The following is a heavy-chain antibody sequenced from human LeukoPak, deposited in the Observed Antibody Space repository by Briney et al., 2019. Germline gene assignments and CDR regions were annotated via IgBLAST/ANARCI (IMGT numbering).Heavy chain of an antibody. CDR3: ASSAGHDIVVVPADGMDV. D-gene: IGHD2-2*01. CDR2: MNPNSGNT. CDR1: GYTFTSYD. Sequence: EASVKVSCKASGYTFTSYDINWVRQATGQGLEWMGWMNPNSGNTGYAQKFQGRVTMTRNTSISTAYMELSSLRSEDTAVYYCASSAGHDIVVVPADGMDVWGQGTTVTVSS. V-gene: IGHV1-8*01. J-gene: IGHJ6*02.